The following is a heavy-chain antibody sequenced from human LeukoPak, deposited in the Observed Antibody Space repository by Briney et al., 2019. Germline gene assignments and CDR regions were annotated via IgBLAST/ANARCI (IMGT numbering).Heavy chain of an antibody. V-gene: IGHV3-23*01. J-gene: IGHJ4*02. Sequence: PGASLRLSCAASGFTFSNYAMTWVRQAPGKGLEWVSALSGSGNGTYYADSVEGRFTISRDNSKNTLYLRMNSLRAEDTAVYYCAKDTAALSFVIDSWGQGTLVTVSS. CDR3: AKDTAALSFVIDS. CDR2: LSGSGNGT. CDR1: GFTFSNYA. D-gene: IGHD2-15*01.